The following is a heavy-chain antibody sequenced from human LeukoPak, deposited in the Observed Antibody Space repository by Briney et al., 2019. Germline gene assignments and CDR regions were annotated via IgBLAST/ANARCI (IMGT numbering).Heavy chain of an antibody. D-gene: IGHD6-13*01. CDR2: IYYSGST. Sequence: SQTLSLTCTVSGGSISSGGYYWGWIRQHPGKGLEWIGYIYYSGSTYYNPSLKSRVTISVDTSKNQFSLKLSSVTAADTAVYYCARGRYSRPYYFDYWGQGTLVTVSS. CDR1: GGSISSGGYY. CDR3: ARGRYSRPYYFDY. V-gene: IGHV4-31*03. J-gene: IGHJ4*02.